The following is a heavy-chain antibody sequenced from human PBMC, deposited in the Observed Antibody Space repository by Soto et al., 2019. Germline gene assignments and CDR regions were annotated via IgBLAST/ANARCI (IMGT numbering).Heavy chain of an antibody. Sequence: ASVKVSCKASGYTFRSYGISWVRQAPGQVLECVWWISAYNGDTHYAPKFQDRITLTTETYTDTAYMELRNLRLDDTAVYYCARDWGRHYDNSGLIWFYWGQGSVVTVSS. CDR3: ARDWGRHYDNSGLIWFY. D-gene: IGHD3-22*01. J-gene: IGHJ4*02. CDR2: ISAYNGDT. CDR1: GYTFRSYG. V-gene: IGHV1-18*04.